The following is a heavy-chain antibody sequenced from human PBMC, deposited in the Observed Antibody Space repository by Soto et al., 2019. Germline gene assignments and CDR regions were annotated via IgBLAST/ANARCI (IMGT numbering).Heavy chain of an antibody. D-gene: IGHD3-3*01. Sequence: SETLSLTYTVSGGYIRSGGYYWSWIRQHPGKGLEWIGYIYYSGSTYYNPSLKSRVTISVDTSKNQFSLKLSSVTAADTAVYYCSRYRITIFGVGVDYGMDVWGQGTTVTGAS. CDR3: SRYRITIFGVGVDYGMDV. CDR2: IYYSGST. CDR1: GGYIRSGGYY. J-gene: IGHJ6*02. V-gene: IGHV4-31*03.